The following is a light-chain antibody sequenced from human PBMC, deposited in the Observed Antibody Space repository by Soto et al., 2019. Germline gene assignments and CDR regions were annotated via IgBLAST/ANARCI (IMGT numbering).Light chain of an antibody. CDR3: QQLTARRFS. CDR1: QGNNTF. J-gene: IGKJ2*01. Sequence: IPLTQSPSSLSASAGDRVTISCRASQGNNTFVAWYQQKSGKAPKLLIYGASTLQSGVPSRFSGSGSGTEFTLTISGLQPEDFATYYCQQLTARRFSFGQGTKLDIK. V-gene: IGKV1-9*01. CDR2: GAS.